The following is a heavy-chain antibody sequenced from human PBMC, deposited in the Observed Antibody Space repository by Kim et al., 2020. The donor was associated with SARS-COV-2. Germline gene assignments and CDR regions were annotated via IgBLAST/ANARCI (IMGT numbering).Heavy chain of an antibody. D-gene: IGHD2-21*02. CDR1: GFTFSSYA. J-gene: IGHJ6*02. Sequence: GGSLRLSCSASGFTFSSYAMHWVRQAPGKGLEYVSTISTDGGSTYYADSMKGRFTISRDNSKNTLFLQMSSLRAEDTAVYYCVSDSIQDYSYYGMDVWGQGTTVTVSS. CDR3: VSDSIQDYSYYGMDV. V-gene: IGHV3-64D*09. CDR2: ISTDGGST.